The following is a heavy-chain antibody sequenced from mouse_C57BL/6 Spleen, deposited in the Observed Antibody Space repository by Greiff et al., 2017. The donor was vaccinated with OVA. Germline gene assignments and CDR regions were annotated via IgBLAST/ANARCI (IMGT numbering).Heavy chain of an antibody. D-gene: IGHD2-4*01. V-gene: IGHV1-72*01. CDR3: ARFDDYDSYAMDY. CDR1: GYTFTSYW. Sequence: QVQLQQPGAGLVKPGASLKLSCKASGYTFTSYWMPWVKQRPGRGLEWIGRIDPNSGGIKYNEKVKHKATLTVDKPSSTAYMQLSSLTSEDSAVYYCARFDDYDSYAMDYWGQGTSVTVSS. CDR2: IDPNSGGI. J-gene: IGHJ4*01.